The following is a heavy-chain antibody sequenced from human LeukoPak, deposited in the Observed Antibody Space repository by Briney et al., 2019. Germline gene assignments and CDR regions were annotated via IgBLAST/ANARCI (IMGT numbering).Heavy chain of an antibody. V-gene: IGHV4-59*08. CDR1: GDSISSYY. CDR3: ARGASTWYGWFDP. CDR2: IYYSGST. J-gene: IGHJ5*02. D-gene: IGHD6-13*01. Sequence: PSETLSLTCSISGDSISSYYWTWIRQPPGKGLEWIGYIYYSGSTNYNPSLKSRVTISVDTSKNQFSLKRSSVTAADTAVYFCARGASTWYGWFDPWGQGTVVTVSS.